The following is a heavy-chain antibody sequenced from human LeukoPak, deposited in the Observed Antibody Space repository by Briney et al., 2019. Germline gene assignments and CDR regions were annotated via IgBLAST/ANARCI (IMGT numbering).Heavy chain of an antibody. CDR3: VHSGCGGDCYDYNYNYFGLDA. CDR2: IYWNDDK. Sequence: ESGPTLVKPTQTLTLTCTFSGFSLSTSGVGVGWIRQPPGKALEWLALIYWNDDKRYSPSLKNRLTITKDTSRNRVALTMTNMDPVDTATYRCVHSGCGGDCYDYNYNYFGLDAWGQGTTVTVSS. J-gene: IGHJ6*02. CDR1: GFSLSTSGVG. D-gene: IGHD2-21*02. V-gene: IGHV2-5*01.